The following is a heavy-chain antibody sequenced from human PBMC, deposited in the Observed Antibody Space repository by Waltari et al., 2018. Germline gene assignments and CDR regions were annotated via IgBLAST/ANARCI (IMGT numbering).Heavy chain of an antibody. Sequence: EVHLVESGGGLVKTGGSLRLSCAASGFSFSTSAMSWVGQTPGKGLEWVSFIGSGSSYIYYADSMKGRFVISRDDARNSLYLQVHSLRAEDTAMYYCAREGQQLARYLDSWGQGTLVTVSS. V-gene: IGHV3-21*01. D-gene: IGHD6-13*01. CDR3: AREGQQLARYLDS. CDR2: IGSGSSYI. CDR1: GFSFSTSA. J-gene: IGHJ4*02.